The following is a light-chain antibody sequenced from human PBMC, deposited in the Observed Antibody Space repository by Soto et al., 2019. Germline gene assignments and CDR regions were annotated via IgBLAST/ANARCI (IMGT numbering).Light chain of an antibody. CDR3: GSYTSSSTYV. CDR1: SSDVGGSNY. CDR2: DVS. J-gene: IGLJ1*01. V-gene: IGLV2-14*03. Sequence: QSALTQPASVSGSPGQSITISCTGTSSDVGGSNYVSWYQQHPGKAPKLIIFDVSHRPSGFSNRFSGSKSGNTASLTISGLQAEDEADYYGGSYTSSSTYVFGTGTKLTVL.